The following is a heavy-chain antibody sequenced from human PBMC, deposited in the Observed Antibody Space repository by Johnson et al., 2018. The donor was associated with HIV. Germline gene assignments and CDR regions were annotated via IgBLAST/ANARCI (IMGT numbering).Heavy chain of an antibody. J-gene: IGHJ3*02. CDR1: GFTVYSNY. Sequence: VPLVESGGGLIQPGGSLRLSCAASGFTVYSNYMNWVRQAPGKGLEWVSVIYRGGSTYYADSVKGRFTISRDNSKNTLYLQMNSLRAEDTAVYYCAKDKDAFDIWGQGTMVTVSS. CDR2: IYRGGST. CDR3: AKDKDAFDI. V-gene: IGHV3-66*03.